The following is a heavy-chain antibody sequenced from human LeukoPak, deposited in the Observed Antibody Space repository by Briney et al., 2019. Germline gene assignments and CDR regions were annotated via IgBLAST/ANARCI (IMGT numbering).Heavy chain of an antibody. CDR3: ARASYGDYVFDY. Sequence: SGTLSLTCAVSGGSISSGGYSWSWIRQPPGKGLEWIGYIYHSGSTYYNPSLKSRVTISVDRSKNQFSLKLSSVTAADTAVYYCARASYGDYVFDYWGQGTLVTVSS. D-gene: IGHD4-17*01. CDR2: IYHSGST. CDR1: GGSISSGGYS. V-gene: IGHV4-30-2*01. J-gene: IGHJ4*02.